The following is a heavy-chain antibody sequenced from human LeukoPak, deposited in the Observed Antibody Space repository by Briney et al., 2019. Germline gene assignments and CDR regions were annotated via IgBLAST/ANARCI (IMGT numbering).Heavy chain of an antibody. CDR3: ARYYYDSSGYYYVDY. D-gene: IGHD3-22*01. V-gene: IGHV1-69*05. CDR2: IIPIFGTA. J-gene: IGHJ4*02. CDR1: GGTFSSYA. Sequence: SVKVSCKASGGTFSSYAISWVRQAPGQGLEWMGGIIPIFGTANYAQKLQGRVTMTTDTSTSTAYMELSRLRSDDTAVYYCARYYYDSSGYYYVDYWGQGTLVTVSS.